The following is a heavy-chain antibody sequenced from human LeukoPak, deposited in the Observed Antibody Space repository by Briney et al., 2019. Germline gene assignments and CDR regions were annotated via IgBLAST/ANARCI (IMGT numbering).Heavy chain of an antibody. J-gene: IGHJ4*02. CDR2: IRSKAYSGTT. D-gene: IGHD3-10*01. Sequence: GGSLRLSCTASGFIFGDYAMNWFRQAAGKGLEWVGFIRSKAYSGTTEYAASVKGRFTIERDDSKNIEFLQMNSLKTEDTAVYFCTGSFGEVSFFDYWGQGTLVTVSS. V-gene: IGHV3-49*03. CDR3: TGSFGEVSFFDY. CDR1: GFIFGDYA.